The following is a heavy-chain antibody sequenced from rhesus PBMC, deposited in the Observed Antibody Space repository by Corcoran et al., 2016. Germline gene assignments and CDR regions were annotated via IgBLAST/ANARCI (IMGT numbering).Heavy chain of an antibody. CDR1: GGYISGYYL. D-gene: IGHD3-3*01. J-gene: IGHJ6*01. CDR3: AGGGGGSADYNIWTGYYYDYYGLDS. Sequence: QVQLQESGPGVVKPSETLSLTCAVSGGYISGYYLWSWIRQPPGKGLEWIWYIYGGSGSPSYNPSPQNRVTIAKVTATTQFSRELRSVTAADRAVDYGAGGGGGSADYNIWTGYYYDYYGLDSWGQGVVVTVSS. V-gene: IGHV4S7*01. CDR2: IYGGSGSP.